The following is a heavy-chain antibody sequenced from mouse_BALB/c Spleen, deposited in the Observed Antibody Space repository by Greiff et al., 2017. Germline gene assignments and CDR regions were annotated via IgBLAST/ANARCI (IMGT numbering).Heavy chain of an antibody. Sequence: VQLQQSGAELVKPGASVKLSCKASGYTFTSYYMYWVKQRPGQGLEWIGEINPSNGGTNFNEKFKSKATLTVDKSSSTAYMQLNSQTSEDSAVYYCTTAYSGWFAYWGQGTLVTVSA. V-gene: IGHV1S16*01. CDR3: TTAYSGWFAY. CDR1: GYTFTSYY. CDR2: INPSNGGT. J-gene: IGHJ3*01. D-gene: IGHD2-10*01.